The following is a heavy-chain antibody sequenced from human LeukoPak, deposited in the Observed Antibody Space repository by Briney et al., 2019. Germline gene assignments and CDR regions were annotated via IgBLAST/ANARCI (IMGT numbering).Heavy chain of an antibody. Sequence: ASVKVSCKASGYTFTGYYMHWVRQAPGQGLEWMGRINPNSGGTNYAQKFQGRVTMTRDTSISTAYMELSRLRSDDTAVYYCARDESSGYHIDYWGQGTLVTVSS. D-gene: IGHD3-22*01. CDR3: ARDESSGYHIDY. CDR1: GYTFTGYY. CDR2: INPNSGGT. V-gene: IGHV1-2*06. J-gene: IGHJ4*02.